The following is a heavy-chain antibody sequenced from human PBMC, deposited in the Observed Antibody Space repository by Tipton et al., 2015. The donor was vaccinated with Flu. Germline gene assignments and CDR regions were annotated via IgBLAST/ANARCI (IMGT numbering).Heavy chain of an antibody. V-gene: IGHV4-38-2*02. Sequence: TLSLTCVVSDFISSNYFWAWFRQPPGKGLEWIASIHQSGGAYYSASLQSRVTASVDTSKNQLSLKLSSVTAADTAVYYCAREAKTSVADTGSGFNWFDPWGQGTLVTVSS. CDR2: IHQSGGA. D-gene: IGHD6-19*01. CDR3: AREAKTSVADTGSGFNWFDP. J-gene: IGHJ5*01. CDR1: DFISSNYF.